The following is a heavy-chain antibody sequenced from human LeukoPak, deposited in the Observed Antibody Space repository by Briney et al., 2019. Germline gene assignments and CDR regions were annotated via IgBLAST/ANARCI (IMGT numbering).Heavy chain of an antibody. D-gene: IGHD1-26*01. CDR3: AKEDQWVVGATTLAY. J-gene: IGHJ4*02. V-gene: IGHV3-30*02. CDR2: IRYDGSNK. CDR1: GFTFSSYG. Sequence: PGGSLRLSCAASGFTFSSYGMHWVRQAPGKGLEWVAFIRYDGSNKYYADSVKGRFTISRDNSKNTLYLQMNSLRAEDTAVYYCAKEDQWVVGATTLAYWGQGTLVTVSS.